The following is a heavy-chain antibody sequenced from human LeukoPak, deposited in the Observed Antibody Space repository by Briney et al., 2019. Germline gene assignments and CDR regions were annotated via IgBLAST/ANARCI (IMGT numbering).Heavy chain of an antibody. Sequence: ASVKVSCKASGYTFTSYAMNWVRQAPGQGLEWMGIINPSGGSTSYAQKFQGRVTMTRDMSTSTVYMELSSLRSEDTAVYYCARDSVGATISFAFDIWGQGTMVTVSS. D-gene: IGHD1-26*01. J-gene: IGHJ3*02. CDR3: ARDSVGATISFAFDI. CDR1: GYTFTSYA. CDR2: INPSGGST. V-gene: IGHV1-46*01.